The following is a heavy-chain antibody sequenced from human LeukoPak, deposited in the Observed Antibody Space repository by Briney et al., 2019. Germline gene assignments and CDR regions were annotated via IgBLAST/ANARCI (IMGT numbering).Heavy chain of an antibody. CDR3: ARLSTYYYYTMDV. J-gene: IGHJ6*02. V-gene: IGHV4-39*01. CDR2: IYYSGST. Sequence: SETLSLTCTVSGGSISSSSYYWGWIRQPPGKGLEWIGTIYYSGSTYYNPSLKSRITISVDTSKNQFSLKLSSMTAADTAVYYCARLSTYYYYTMDVWGQGTTVTDSS. CDR1: GGSISSSSYY. D-gene: IGHD1-26*01.